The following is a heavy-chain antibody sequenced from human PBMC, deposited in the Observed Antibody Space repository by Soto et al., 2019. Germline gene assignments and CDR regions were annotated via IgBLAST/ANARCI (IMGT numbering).Heavy chain of an antibody. D-gene: IGHD4-4*01. CDR3: AKDLGRLQSGYYYYGMDV. CDR2: ISYDGSNK. Sequence: GGSLRLSCAASGFTFSSYGMHWVRQAPGKGLEWVAVISYDGSNKYYADSVKGRFTISRDNSKNTLYLQMNSLRAEDTAVYYCAKDLGRLQSGYYYYGMDVWGQGXTVTVYS. CDR1: GFTFSSYG. J-gene: IGHJ6*02. V-gene: IGHV3-30*18.